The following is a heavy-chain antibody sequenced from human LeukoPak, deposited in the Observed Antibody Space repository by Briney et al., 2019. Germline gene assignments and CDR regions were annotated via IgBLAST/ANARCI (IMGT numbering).Heavy chain of an antibody. CDR1: GFTFSSYA. CDR2: ISGSGGST. Sequence: GGSLRLSCAASGFTFSSYAMSWVRQAPGKGLEWVSAISGSGGSTYYADSVKGRFTISRDNSKNTLYLQMNSLRAEDTAVYYCARVVADDYGDLRFDYWGQGTLVTVSS. V-gene: IGHV3-23*01. D-gene: IGHD4-17*01. J-gene: IGHJ4*02. CDR3: ARVVADDYGDLRFDY.